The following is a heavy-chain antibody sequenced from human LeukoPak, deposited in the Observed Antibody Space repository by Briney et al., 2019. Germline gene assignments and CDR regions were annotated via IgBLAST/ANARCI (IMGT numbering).Heavy chain of an antibody. J-gene: IGHJ4*02. CDR1: GFSFGSYW. Sequence: GGSLRLSCAASGFSFGSYWMHWVRQAPGKGPVWVSRIDSDGTSTAYADSVKGRFTISRDNSKNMLYLQINSLTTEDTAVYYCARGYGENSDYHLKYWGRGTLVTVSS. CDR2: IDSDGTST. D-gene: IGHD4-11*01. CDR3: ARGYGENSDYHLKY. V-gene: IGHV3-74*01.